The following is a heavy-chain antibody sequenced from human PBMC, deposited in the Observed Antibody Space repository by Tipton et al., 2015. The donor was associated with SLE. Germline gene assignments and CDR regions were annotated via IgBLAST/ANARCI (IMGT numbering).Heavy chain of an antibody. CDR1: GGSFSGYH. CDR3: VRWDRVNWRLDR. CDR2: VYHSGRT. V-gene: IGHV4-34*01. Sequence: TLSLTCAVYGGSFSGYHWTWIRQPPGKGLEWIGEVYHSGRTDSNPSLKSRVTISVDTSKNQFSLKVKSVTAADTAVYYCVRWDRVNWRLDRWGQGTLVTVSS. D-gene: IGHD1-1*01. J-gene: IGHJ5*02.